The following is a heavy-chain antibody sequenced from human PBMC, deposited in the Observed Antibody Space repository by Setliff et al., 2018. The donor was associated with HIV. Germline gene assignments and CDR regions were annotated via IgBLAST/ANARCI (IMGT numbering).Heavy chain of an antibody. V-gene: IGHV4-59*02. CDR3: APGEGVASTYYHD. CDR1: DDSASTFY. D-gene: IGHD3-3*01. CDR2: IHHTGST. J-gene: IGHJ4*01. Sequence: SETLSLTCTVSDDSASTFYWNWIRQPPGKGLEWIGFIHHTGSTVSNPSLKSRVTILMDLSRNQLSLHLASVTTADTAVYFCAPGEGVASTYYHDWGQGTQVTVSS.